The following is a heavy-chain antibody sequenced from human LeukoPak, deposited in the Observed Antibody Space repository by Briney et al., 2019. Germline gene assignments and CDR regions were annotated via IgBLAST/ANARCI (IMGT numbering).Heavy chain of an antibody. Sequence: ASVKVSCKASGYTFTGYYMHWVRQAPGQGLEWMGWINPNSGGTNYAQKFQGRVTMTRDTSISTAYMELSSLRSEDTAVYYCARSYIAVAGTVDYWGQGTLVTVSS. J-gene: IGHJ4*02. CDR3: ARSYIAVAGTVDY. D-gene: IGHD6-19*01. CDR1: GYTFTGYY. CDR2: INPNSGGT. V-gene: IGHV1-2*02.